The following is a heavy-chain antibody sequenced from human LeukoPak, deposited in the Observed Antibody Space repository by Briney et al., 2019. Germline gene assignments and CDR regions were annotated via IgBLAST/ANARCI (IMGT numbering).Heavy chain of an antibody. D-gene: IGHD6-13*01. CDR1: GGSFSGYY. J-gene: IGHJ5*02. Sequence: PSETLSLTCAVYGGSFSGYYWSWIRQPPGKGLEWIGEINHSGSTNYNPSLKSRVTISVDTSKNQFSLKLSSVTAADTAVYYCARVNSSSWYNWFDPWGQGTLVTVSS. V-gene: IGHV4-34*01. CDR2: INHSGST. CDR3: ARVNSSSWYNWFDP.